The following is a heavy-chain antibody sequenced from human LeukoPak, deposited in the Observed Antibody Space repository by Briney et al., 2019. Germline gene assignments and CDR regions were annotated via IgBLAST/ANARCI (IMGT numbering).Heavy chain of an antibody. V-gene: IGHV3-23*01. CDR3: AKTAVTGKVAGSDC. CDR2: ISDSGGTT. CDR1: GFTFSSYA. J-gene: IGHJ4*02. D-gene: IGHD6-19*01. Sequence: GGSLRLSCAASGFTFSSYAMSWVRQAPGKGLEWVSSISDSGGTTYYADSGKGRFSISRDNSKNTLYLQMSSLRADDMAVYYCAKTAVTGKVAGSDCWGQGTLVTVSS.